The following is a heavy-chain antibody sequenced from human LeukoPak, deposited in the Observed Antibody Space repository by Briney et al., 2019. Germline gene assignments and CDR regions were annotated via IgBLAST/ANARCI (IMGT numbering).Heavy chain of an antibody. Sequence: SETLSLTCTVSGGSTSSHYWSWIRQPPGKGLEWIGYIYYSGSTNYNPSLKSRVTISVDTSKNQFSLKLSSVTAADTAVYYCARHGIAAAYHFDYWGQGTLVTVSS. D-gene: IGHD6-13*01. CDR3: ARHGIAAAYHFDY. CDR1: GGSTSSHY. J-gene: IGHJ4*02. V-gene: IGHV4-59*11. CDR2: IYYSGST.